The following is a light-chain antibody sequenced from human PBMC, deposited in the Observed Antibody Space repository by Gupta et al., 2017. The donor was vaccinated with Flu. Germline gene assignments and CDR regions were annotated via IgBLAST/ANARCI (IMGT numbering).Light chain of an antibody. J-gene: IGKJ2*01. CDR2: WAS. Sequence: DIVMTQSPDSLAVSLGERATINCKSSQSGLVSSNNKNYLAWYQQKPGQPPKLLIYWASTRECGVPDRFSGRGSGTDFTLTISILHAEDVAVYYIHEQDGTPDTFGQGTKLEI. V-gene: IGKV4-1*01. CDR3: HEQDGTPDT. CDR1: QSGLVSSNNKNY.